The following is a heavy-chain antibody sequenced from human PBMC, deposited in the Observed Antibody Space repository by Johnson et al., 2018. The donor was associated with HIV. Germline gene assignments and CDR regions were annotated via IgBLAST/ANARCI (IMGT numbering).Heavy chain of an antibody. CDR2: IYSGDST. Sequence: VQLVESGGGLVKPGGSLRLSCAASGFTVSSNYMSWVRQAPGKGLEWVSVIYSGDSTYYADSVRGRFTVSRDNSKNTMYLQMNSLRAEDTALYYCARAPRWSQTFDLWGQGTMVTVSS. V-gene: IGHV3-66*01. D-gene: IGHD2-15*01. J-gene: IGHJ3*01. CDR1: GFTVSSNY. CDR3: ARAPRWSQTFDL.